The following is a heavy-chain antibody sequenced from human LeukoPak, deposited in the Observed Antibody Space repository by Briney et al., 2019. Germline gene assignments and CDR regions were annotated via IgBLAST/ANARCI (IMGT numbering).Heavy chain of an antibody. CDR3: ANIAAPHYYYYYYMDV. J-gene: IGHJ6*03. CDR1: GFTFSSYW. V-gene: IGHV3-7*01. D-gene: IGHD6-13*01. CDR2: IKQDGSEK. Sequence: PGGSLRLSCAASGFTFSSYWMSWVRQAPGKGLEWVANIKQDGSEKYYVDSVKGRFTISRDNAKNSLYLQMNSLRAEDTAVYYCANIAAPHYYYYYYMDVWGKGTTVTVSS.